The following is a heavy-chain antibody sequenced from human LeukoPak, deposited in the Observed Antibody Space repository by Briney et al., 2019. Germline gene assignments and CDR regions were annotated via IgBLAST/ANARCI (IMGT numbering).Heavy chain of an antibody. Sequence: PGGSLRLSCAASGFTFNSYNMNWVRQAPGKGLEWVSSIRGSSSYIYYADSLKGRFTISRDNAKNSLYLQMNSLRAEETAVYYCGRDHAVTTLKSFDYWGQGTLVTVSS. CDR1: GFTFNSYN. CDR2: IRGSSSYI. CDR3: GRDHAVTTLKSFDY. J-gene: IGHJ4*02. D-gene: IGHD4-17*01. V-gene: IGHV3-21*01.